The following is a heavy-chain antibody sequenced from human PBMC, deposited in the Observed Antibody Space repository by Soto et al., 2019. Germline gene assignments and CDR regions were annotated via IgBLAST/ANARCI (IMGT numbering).Heavy chain of an antibody. J-gene: IGHJ6*02. D-gene: IGHD1-1*01. CDR1: GFTFSNAW. CDR2: IKSKADGGTT. V-gene: IGHV3-15*01. CDR3: TARGPQLESRRSYYCGMDV. Sequence: PGGSLRLSCAVSGFTFSNAWMSWVRQTPGKWLEWIGRIKSKADGGTTDYAAPVKGKFTISRDDSKNTLYLQMNSLKTEDTAVYYCTARGPQLESRRSYYCGMDVWGQGXTVTVYS.